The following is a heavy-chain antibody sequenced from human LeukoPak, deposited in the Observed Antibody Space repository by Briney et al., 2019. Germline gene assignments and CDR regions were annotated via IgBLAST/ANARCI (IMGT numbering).Heavy chain of an antibody. CDR3: VIRSTAMTTVTTFGVDY. V-gene: IGHV3-49*03. D-gene: IGHD4-17*01. Sequence: QTGGSLRLSCTASGFTFGDYRMSWFRQAPGKGLEWVGFTRGKPHGGTTEFAASVKGRFTVSRDDSKSIAYLQMNSLKTEDTAVYYCVIRSTAMTTVTTFGVDYWGQGTLVTVSS. CDR1: GFTFGDYR. J-gene: IGHJ4*02. CDR2: TRGKPHGGTT.